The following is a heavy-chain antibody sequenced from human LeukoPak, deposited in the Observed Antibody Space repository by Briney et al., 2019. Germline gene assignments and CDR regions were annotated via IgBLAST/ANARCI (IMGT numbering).Heavy chain of an antibody. CDR2: ISSSSSYI. D-gene: IGHD2-15*01. CDR3: ARGRGMAFLADY. V-gene: IGHV3-21*01. Sequence: AGGSLRLSCAASGFTFSSYSTNWVRQAPGKGLEWVSSISSSSSYIYYADSVKGRFTISRDNAKNSLYLQMNSLRAEDTAVYYCARGRGMAFLADYWGQGTLVTVSS. CDR1: GFTFSSYS. J-gene: IGHJ4*02.